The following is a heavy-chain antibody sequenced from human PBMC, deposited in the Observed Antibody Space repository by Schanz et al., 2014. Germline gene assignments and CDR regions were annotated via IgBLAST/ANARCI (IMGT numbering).Heavy chain of an antibody. D-gene: IGHD3-9*01. J-gene: IGHJ4*02. Sequence: QVQLVQSGAEVKKPGASVKVSCKASGYTFTNYIISWVRQAPGQGLEWMGWISAYNGNTNYATKVQDRVTMTTDTSTSTAYMELRSLRSDDTAVYYCARGWGYDALTGYVFWGQGTLVTVSS. CDR3: ARGWGYDALTGYVF. CDR2: ISAYNGNT. CDR1: GYTFTNYI. V-gene: IGHV1-18*04.